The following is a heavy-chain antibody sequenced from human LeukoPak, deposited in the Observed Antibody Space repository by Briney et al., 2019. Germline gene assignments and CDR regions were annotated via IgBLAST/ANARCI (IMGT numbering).Heavy chain of an antibody. Sequence: GGSLRLSCAASGFTFSSYSKNWVRQAPGKGLEWVSSISSSSSYIYYADSVKGRFTISRDNAKNSLYLQMNSLRAEDTAVYYCARDLDSSSYAYWGQGTLVTVSS. J-gene: IGHJ4*02. CDR1: GFTFSSYS. D-gene: IGHD6-13*01. V-gene: IGHV3-21*01. CDR2: ISSSSSYI. CDR3: ARDLDSSSYAY.